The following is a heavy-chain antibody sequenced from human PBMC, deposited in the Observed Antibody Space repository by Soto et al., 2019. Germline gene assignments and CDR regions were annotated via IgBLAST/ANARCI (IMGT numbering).Heavy chain of an antibody. CDR3: ARVYYYDSSGYDIFLDAFDI. CDR2: ISYDGSNK. J-gene: IGHJ3*02. V-gene: IGHV3-30-3*01. CDR1: GFTFSSYA. Sequence: QVQLVESGGGVVQPGRSLRLSCAASGFTFSSYAMHWVRQAPGKGLEWVAVISYDGSNKYYADSVKGRITISRDNSKNTLYLQMNSLRADDTAVYYCARVYYYDSSGYDIFLDAFDIWGQGTMVTVSS. D-gene: IGHD3-22*01.